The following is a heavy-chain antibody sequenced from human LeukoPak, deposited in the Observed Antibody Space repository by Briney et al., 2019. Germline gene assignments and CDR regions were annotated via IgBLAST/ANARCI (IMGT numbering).Heavy chain of an antibody. J-gene: IGHJ6*03. CDR1: GLTFSNYA. Sequence: GGSLRLSCAASGLTFSNYAMSWVRQAPGKGLEWVSAISGSGGSTYYADSVKGRFTISRDNSKNTLYLQLNSLRAEDTAVYYCAKGGDYEIYYYYYYMDVWGKGTTVTVSS. V-gene: IGHV3-23*01. CDR2: ISGSGGST. CDR3: AKGGDYEIYYYYYYMDV. D-gene: IGHD4-17*01.